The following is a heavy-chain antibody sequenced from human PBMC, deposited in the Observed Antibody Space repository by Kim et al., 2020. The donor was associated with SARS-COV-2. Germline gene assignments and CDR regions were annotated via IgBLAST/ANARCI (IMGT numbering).Heavy chain of an antibody. J-gene: IGHJ4*02. V-gene: IGHV1-69*01. CDR3: ASDSGYDPLILNY. Sequence: YAQKFQGRVTITADESTSTAYMELSSLRSEDTAVYYCASDSGYDPLILNYWGQGTLVTFSS. D-gene: IGHD5-12*01.